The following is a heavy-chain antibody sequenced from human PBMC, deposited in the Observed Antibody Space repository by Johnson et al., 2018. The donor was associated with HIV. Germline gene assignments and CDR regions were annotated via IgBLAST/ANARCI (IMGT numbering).Heavy chain of an antibody. Sequence: MLLVESGGGLVKPGGSLTLSCAASGFTFSNAWMNWVRQAPGKGLEWVGRIKSKSDGGTTDYAAPVIGRFTISRDDSKNTLYLQMNSLKTEYTAVYYCAQDGTLRAFDIWGQGTMVTVSS. CDR1: GFTFSNAW. V-gene: IGHV3-15*01. CDR2: IKSKSDGGTT. J-gene: IGHJ3*02. CDR3: AQDGTLRAFDI.